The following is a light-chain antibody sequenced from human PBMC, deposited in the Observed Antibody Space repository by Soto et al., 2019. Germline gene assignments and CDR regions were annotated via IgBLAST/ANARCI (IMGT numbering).Light chain of an antibody. J-gene: IGKJ4*01. CDR1: QRVTSTY. CDR3: QQYGSSPLT. Sequence: IVLTQSPGTLSLSPGERATLSCMASQRVTSTYFAWYQQKPGQSPRLLFYGAFNRATGLPDRFSGSGSGTDFTLTISRLEPEEFAVYYCQQYGSSPLTFGGGTKVEF. CDR2: GAF. V-gene: IGKV3-20*01.